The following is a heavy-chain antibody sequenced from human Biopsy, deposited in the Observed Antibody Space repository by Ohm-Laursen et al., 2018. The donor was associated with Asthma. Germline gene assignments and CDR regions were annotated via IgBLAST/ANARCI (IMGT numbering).Heavy chain of an antibody. CDR3: ARDHCSALWAGVSTDNCYFDY. Sequence: SVTVSCKASADTFSSYVISWVRQAPGQGLEWMGGIMPPFGLTNYAQRFQDRLTISADKSTRTAYMELRRLRSEDSAVYYCARDHCSALWAGVSTDNCYFDYWGQGTLLTVSS. V-gene: IGHV1-69*10. CDR1: ADTFSSYV. D-gene: IGHD5/OR15-5a*01. CDR2: IMPPFGLT. J-gene: IGHJ4*02.